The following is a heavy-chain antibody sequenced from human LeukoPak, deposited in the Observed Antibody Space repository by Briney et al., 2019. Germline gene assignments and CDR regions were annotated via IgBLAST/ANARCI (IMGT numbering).Heavy chain of an antibody. D-gene: IGHD1-1*01. V-gene: IGHV1-2*02. CDR1: GYTFTGYY. J-gene: IGHJ4*02. Sequence: ASVKVSCKASGYTFTGYYMHWVRQAPGQGLEWMGWINPNSGGTNYAQKFQGRVTMTRDTSISTAYMELRSLRSDDTAVYYCARDTQAGNDPFDYWGQGTLVTVSS. CDR3: ARDTQAGNDPFDY. CDR2: INPNSGGT.